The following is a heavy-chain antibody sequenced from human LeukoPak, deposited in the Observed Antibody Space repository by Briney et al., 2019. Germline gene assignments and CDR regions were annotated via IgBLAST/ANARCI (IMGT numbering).Heavy chain of an antibody. CDR2: ISGSGGST. Sequence: GGSLRLSCAASGFTFSSYAMSWVRQAPGKGLEWVSAISGSGGSTYYADSVKGRFTISRDNSKNTLYLQMNSLRAEDTAVYYCARGIAVAGYFDYWGQGTLVTVSP. V-gene: IGHV3-23*01. CDR1: GFTFSSYA. D-gene: IGHD6-19*01. CDR3: ARGIAVAGYFDY. J-gene: IGHJ4*02.